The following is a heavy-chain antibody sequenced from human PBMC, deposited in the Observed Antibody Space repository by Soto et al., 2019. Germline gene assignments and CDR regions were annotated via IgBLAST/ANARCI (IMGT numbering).Heavy chain of an antibody. V-gene: IGHV3-23*01. CDR2: ITSNGDST. J-gene: IGHJ4*02. CDR1: GFDFNKYA. D-gene: IGHD2-2*02. CDR3: AKDSPSYTTSPFYFDS. Sequence: GGSLRLSCAAFGFDFNKYAMTWVRQAPGKGLQWVSSITSNGDSTYYADSVEGRFTTSRDNSKNTLYLQMNSVRADDTAVFYCAKDSPSYTTSPFYFDSWGQGTLVTVSS.